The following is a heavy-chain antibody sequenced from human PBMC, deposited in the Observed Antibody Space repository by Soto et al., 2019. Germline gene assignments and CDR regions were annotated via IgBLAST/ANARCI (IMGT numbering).Heavy chain of an antibody. J-gene: IGHJ3*02. CDR3: ARLVVERDAFDI. CDR2: IYYSGST. Sequence: SETLSLTCTVSGCSISSSSYYWGWIRQPPGKGLEWIGSIYYSGSTYYNPSLKSRVTISVDTSKNQFSLKLSSVTAADTAVYYCARLVVERDAFDIWGQGTMVT. D-gene: IGHD2-15*01. CDR1: GCSISSSSYY. V-gene: IGHV4-39*01.